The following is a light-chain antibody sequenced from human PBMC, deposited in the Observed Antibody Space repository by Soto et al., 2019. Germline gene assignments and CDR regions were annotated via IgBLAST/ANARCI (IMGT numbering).Light chain of an antibody. CDR3: AAWDDSLNALL. CDR2: RND. CDR1: SSNIGRST. J-gene: IGLJ2*01. V-gene: IGLV1-44*01. Sequence: QSVLTQPPSASGTPGQGVVISCSGSSSNIGRSTVSWYQQVPGAAPKLLIFRNDQRPSGVPDRFSGSKSDTSASLAISGLQSDDESDYYCAAWDDSLNALLFGGGTKVTVL.